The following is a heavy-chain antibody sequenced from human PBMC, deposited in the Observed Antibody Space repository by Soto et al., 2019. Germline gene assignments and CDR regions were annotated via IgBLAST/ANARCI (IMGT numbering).Heavy chain of an antibody. CDR1: GYTFTSYG. CDR3: ARVARTYYYDSSGYDY. J-gene: IGHJ4*02. V-gene: IGHV1-18*04. CDR2: ISAYNGNT. Sequence: QVQLVQYGAEVKKPGASVKVSCKASGYTFTSYGISWVRQAPGQGLEWMGWISAYNGNTNYAQKLQGRVTMTTDTSTSTAYMELRSLRSYDTAVYYCARVARTYYYDSSGYDYWGQGTLVTVSS. D-gene: IGHD3-22*01.